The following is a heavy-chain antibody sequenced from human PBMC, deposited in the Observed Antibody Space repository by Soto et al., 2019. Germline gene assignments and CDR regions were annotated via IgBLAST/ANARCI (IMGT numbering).Heavy chain of an antibody. D-gene: IGHD1-26*01. CDR2: VYRTGIT. CDR3: VREDMSGTYYFDY. V-gene: IGHV4-61*01. Sequence: LSETLSLTCRVSGASVSSETHFWTWIRQPPGKGLEWIGYVYRTGITNSNPALTSRVTVSADRSKNQFSLTLRSVTAADTAVYYCVREDMSGTYYFDYWGPGIQVTVSS. CDR1: GASVSSETHF. J-gene: IGHJ4*02.